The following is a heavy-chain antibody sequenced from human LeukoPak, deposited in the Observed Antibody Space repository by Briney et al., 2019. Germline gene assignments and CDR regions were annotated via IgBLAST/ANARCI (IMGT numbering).Heavy chain of an antibody. CDR2: IFYSGST. J-gene: IGHJ6*03. Sequence: KTSETLSLTCTVSGGSISSHYWSWIRQPPGKGLEWIGYIFYSGSTNYNPSLRSRVTMSVDTSKNQFSLMVGSVTAADTAVYCCAREGYCSSTSCWEHYMDVWGKGTTVTVSS. CDR3: AREGYCSSTSCWEHYMDV. D-gene: IGHD2-2*01. CDR1: GGSISSHY. V-gene: IGHV4-59*11.